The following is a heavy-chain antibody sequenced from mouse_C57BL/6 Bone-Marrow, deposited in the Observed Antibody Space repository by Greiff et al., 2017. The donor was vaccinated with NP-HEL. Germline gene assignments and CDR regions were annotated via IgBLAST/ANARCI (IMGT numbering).Heavy chain of an antibody. V-gene: IGHV5-6*01. CDR1: GFTFSSYG. Sequence: EVQLVESGGDLVKPGGSLKLSCAASGFTFSSYGMSWVRQTPDKRLEWVATISSGGSYTYYPDSVKGRFTISRDNAKNTLYLQMSSLKSEDTAMYYCARLGNPYAMDYWGQGTSVTVSS. CDR3: ARLGNPYAMDY. CDR2: ISSGGSYT. D-gene: IGHD2-1*01. J-gene: IGHJ4*01.